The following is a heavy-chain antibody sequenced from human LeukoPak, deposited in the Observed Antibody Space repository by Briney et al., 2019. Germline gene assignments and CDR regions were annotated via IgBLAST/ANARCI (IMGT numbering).Heavy chain of an antibody. D-gene: IGHD2-15*01. CDR2: IYYSGST. V-gene: IGHV4-59*01. CDR1: GGSISSYY. CDR3: AREVGYCSGGSCYSYFDY. Sequence: PSETLSLTCTASGGSISSYYWSWIRQPPGKGLEWIGYIYYSGSTNYNASLTNRVTISVDTSKNQFSLKLSSVTAADTAVYYGAREVGYCSGGSCYSYFDYWGQGTLVTVSS. J-gene: IGHJ4*02.